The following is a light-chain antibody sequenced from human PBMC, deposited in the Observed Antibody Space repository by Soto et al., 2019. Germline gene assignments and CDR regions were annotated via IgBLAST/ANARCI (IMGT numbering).Light chain of an antibody. V-gene: IGLV1-51*02. CDR2: ENN. CDR3: GRWDSGLGAGV. CDR1: SSNIGNNY. Sequence: QSVLTQPPSVSAAPGQKVTISCSGSSSNIGNNYVSWYQQLPGTAPKLLIYENNKRPSGIPDRFSGSKSGTSATLAITGLPDGDDADYYGGRWDSGLGAGVFGGGTKLTVL. J-gene: IGLJ3*02.